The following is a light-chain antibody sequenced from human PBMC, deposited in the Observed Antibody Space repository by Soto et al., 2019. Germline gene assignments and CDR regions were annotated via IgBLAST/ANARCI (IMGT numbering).Light chain of an antibody. J-gene: IGKJ2*01. CDR2: GAS. CDR1: QSVSSSY. Sequence: EIVLTQSPGTLSLSPGERATLSCSASQSVSSSYLAWYQQKPGQSPRLLTYGASSRATGIPDRFSGSGAGTDFTLTISRLEPEDIAVYYCQQYGSSPHTFGRGTKLEIK. V-gene: IGKV3-20*01. CDR3: QQYGSSPHT.